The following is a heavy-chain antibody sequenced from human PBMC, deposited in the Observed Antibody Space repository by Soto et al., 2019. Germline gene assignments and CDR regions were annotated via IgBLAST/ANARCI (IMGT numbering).Heavy chain of an antibody. D-gene: IGHD4-17*01. V-gene: IGHV3-7*05. CDR3: ASDGRGTTVPTEVY. Sequence: EVQLVESGGGLVQPGGSLRLSCAASGFTFSSYWMSWVRQAPGKGLEWVANIKQDGSEKYYVDSVKGRFTISRDNAKNSLYLQMNSLRAEDTAVYYCASDGRGTTVPTEVYWGQGTLVTVSS. CDR1: GFTFSSYW. J-gene: IGHJ4*02. CDR2: IKQDGSEK.